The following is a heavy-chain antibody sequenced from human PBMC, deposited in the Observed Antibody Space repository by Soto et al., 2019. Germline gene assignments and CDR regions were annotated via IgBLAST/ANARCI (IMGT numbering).Heavy chain of an antibody. CDR1: GVSFHNFY. CDR2: VHYSGST. CDR3: ARAVDYYATSGYFSFDS. J-gene: IGHJ4*02. Sequence: ESLTLACNLSGVSFHNFYWLWIRQPPGKGLEWVGHVHYSGSTNYSPSLNSRATISLDTSKSQLSLKLRSVTAADTAMYFCARAVDYYATSGYFSFDSWGQGIQVTVYS. D-gene: IGHD6-25*01. V-gene: IGHV4-59*01.